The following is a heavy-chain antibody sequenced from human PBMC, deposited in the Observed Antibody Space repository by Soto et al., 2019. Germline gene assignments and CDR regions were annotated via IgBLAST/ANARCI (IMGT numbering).Heavy chain of an antibody. Sequence: PSETLSLTCAVYGGSFSGYYWSWIRQPPGKGLEWIGEINHSGSTNCNPSLKSRVTISVDTSKNQFSLKLSSVTAADTAVYYCARISSLQCFDYWGQGTLVTVSS. CDR2: INHSGST. D-gene: IGHD4-4*01. CDR3: ARISSLQCFDY. CDR1: GGSFSGYY. J-gene: IGHJ4*02. V-gene: IGHV4-34*01.